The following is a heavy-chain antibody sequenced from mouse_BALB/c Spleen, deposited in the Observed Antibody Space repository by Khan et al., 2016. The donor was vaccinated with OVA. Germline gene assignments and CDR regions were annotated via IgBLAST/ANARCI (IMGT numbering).Heavy chain of an antibody. V-gene: IGHV1-37*01. Sequence: EVQLQESGPELVKPGASVKLSCKASGYSFTGYFMNWVKQSHGKSLEWIGRINPYNGDTFYNQKFKGKATLTVDKSSSTAHMELLSLTSEDSAVYYCTDGYYRYAMDYWGQGTSVTVAS. CDR3: TDGYYRYAMDY. CDR2: INPYNGDT. D-gene: IGHD2-3*01. CDR1: GYSFTGYF. J-gene: IGHJ4*01.